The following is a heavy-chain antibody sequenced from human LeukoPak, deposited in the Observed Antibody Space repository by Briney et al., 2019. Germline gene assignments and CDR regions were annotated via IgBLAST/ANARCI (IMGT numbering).Heavy chain of an antibody. CDR2: IIPILGIA. J-gene: IGHJ4*02. D-gene: IGHD2-21*01. CDR3: TIIPNVILFPHYFQY. CDR1: GYTFTGFY. Sequence: GASVKVSCKACGYTFTGFYMHWVRQAPGQGLEWMGRIIPILGIANYAQKFQGRVTITADEPTRTAYMELTYVRSDDTAVYYCTIIPNVILFPHYFQYWGQGTLVTVSS. V-gene: IGHV1-69*02.